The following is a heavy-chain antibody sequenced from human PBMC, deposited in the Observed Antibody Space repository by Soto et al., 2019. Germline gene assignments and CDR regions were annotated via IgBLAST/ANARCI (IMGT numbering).Heavy chain of an antibody. CDR3: VKDESINWYSGHFRH. J-gene: IGHJ1*01. D-gene: IGHD6-13*01. CDR1: GFTFDDYA. V-gene: IGHV3-9*01. CDR2: INWNSGSI. Sequence: EVQLVESGGGLVQPGRSLRLSCAASGFTFDDYAMTWVRQVPGKGLEWVSGINWNSGSIGYGDSVKGRLAISRDNAKNSLHLQMNSLSAEDTAVYYCVKDESINWYSGHFRHWGQGTLVTVSS.